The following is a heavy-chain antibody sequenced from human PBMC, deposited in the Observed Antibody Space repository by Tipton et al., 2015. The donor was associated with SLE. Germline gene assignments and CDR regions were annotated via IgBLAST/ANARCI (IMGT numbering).Heavy chain of an antibody. D-gene: IGHD3-10*01. CDR2: IYPGDSAA. Sequence: QSGPEVKKPGESLRISCKASGYDFAHYWIGWVRQMPGEGLEWMGIIYPGDSAARYSPSFQGQVTISSDKSITTAYLQWSSLKASDTAMYYCARARSFPAFFDYWGQGTLVTVSS. CDR3: ARARSFPAFFDY. J-gene: IGHJ4*02. CDR1: GYDFAHYW. V-gene: IGHV5-51*03.